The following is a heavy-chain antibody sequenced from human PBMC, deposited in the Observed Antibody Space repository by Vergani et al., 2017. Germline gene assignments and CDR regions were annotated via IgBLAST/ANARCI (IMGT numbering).Heavy chain of an antibody. V-gene: IGHV3-23*01. J-gene: IGHJ5*02. CDR3: ARPDPNGSGSVGWFDP. D-gene: IGHD3-10*01. CDR1: GFRFREHG. CDR2: ISGHDHRT. Sequence: EVQLLESGGGSVQPGESLRLSCVASGFRFREHGMNWVRQAPGKGLEWVSGISGHDHRTLYADSVKGRFIISRDDSKNTLYLQMSSLRVEDTAVYYCARPDPNGSGSVGWFDPWGQGTLVTVSS.